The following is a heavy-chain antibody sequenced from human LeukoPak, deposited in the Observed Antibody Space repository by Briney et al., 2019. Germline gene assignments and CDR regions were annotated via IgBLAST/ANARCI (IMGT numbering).Heavy chain of an antibody. Sequence: PRGSLRLSCAASGFTFSDYYMSWIRQAPGKGLEWVSYISSSGDTIYYADSVKGRFTISRDNAKNSLYLQMNSLRAEDAAVYYCARERGYSGYDYFIDSPSDSWGQGTLVTVSS. V-gene: IGHV3-11*04. J-gene: IGHJ4*02. D-gene: IGHD5-12*01. CDR2: ISSSGDTI. CDR1: GFTFSDYY. CDR3: ARERGYSGYDYFIDSPSDS.